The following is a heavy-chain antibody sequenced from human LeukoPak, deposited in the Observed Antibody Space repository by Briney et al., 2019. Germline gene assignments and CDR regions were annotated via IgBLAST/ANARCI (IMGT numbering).Heavy chain of an antibody. J-gene: IGHJ4*02. V-gene: IGHV3-23*01. CDR3: VRDFRCSGGSCPLFDY. CDR2: LNDPGFYT. D-gene: IGHD2-15*01. Sequence: GGSLRLFCAASGFIFRSYSMSWVPQDPGQELDQVPDLNDPGFYTYYADSVMGRFTNCRDNSENALYLQMNSLRVEDTAVYYCVRDFRCSGGSCPLFDYWGQGTLVTVSS. CDR1: GFIFRSYS.